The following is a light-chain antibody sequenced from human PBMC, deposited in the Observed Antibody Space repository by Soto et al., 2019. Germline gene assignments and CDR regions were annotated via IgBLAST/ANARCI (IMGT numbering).Light chain of an antibody. CDR2: DAS. CDR3: QQYGSSPT. Sequence: EIVLTQSPGTLSLSPGERATLSCRSSQSVSSSYLAWYQQKPGQAPRLLIYDASSRDTGIPDRFSGSESGTDFTLTISRLEPEDFAVYYCQQYGSSPTFGQGTKVEIK. CDR1: QSVSSSY. V-gene: IGKV3-20*01. J-gene: IGKJ1*01.